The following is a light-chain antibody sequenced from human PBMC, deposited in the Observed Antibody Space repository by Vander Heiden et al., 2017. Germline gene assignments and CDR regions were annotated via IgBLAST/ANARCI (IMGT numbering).Light chain of an antibody. CDR2: DNN. V-gene: IGLV1-51*01. J-gene: IGLJ3*02. CDR1: SSNIANNY. CDR3: STWDSSLSGVV. Sequence: QSVLTQPPSVSAAPGKKVTISCSGSSSNIANNYVSWYQQFQGTTPKLLISDNNKRPSGIPDRFSGSKSGTSATLGITGLQTGDEADYYCSTWDSSLSGVVFGGGTKVSVL.